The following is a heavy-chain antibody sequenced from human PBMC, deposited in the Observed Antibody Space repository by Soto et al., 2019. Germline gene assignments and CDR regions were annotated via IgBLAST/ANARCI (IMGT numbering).Heavy chain of an antibody. D-gene: IGHD3-22*01. V-gene: IGHV1-18*01. CDR2: ISAYNGNT. Sequence: QVQLVQSGAEVKKPGASVKVSCKASGYTFTSYGISWVRQAPGQGLEWMGWISAYNGNTNYAQKLQGRVSMATNAPTSTAYKELRSLLSDDTAVYYCALRRLRDSMDFVYWGQGTLVTVSS. CDR1: GYTFTSYG. J-gene: IGHJ4*02. CDR3: ALRRLRDSMDFVY.